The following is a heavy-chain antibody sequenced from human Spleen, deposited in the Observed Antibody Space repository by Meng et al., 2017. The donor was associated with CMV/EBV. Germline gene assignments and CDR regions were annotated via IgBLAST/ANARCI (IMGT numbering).Heavy chain of an antibody. D-gene: IGHD3-10*01. V-gene: IGHV3-43D*03. CDR3: ARSYYYGSGSYPGGGGSHYYYYGMDV. Sequence: GESLKISCAASGFTFDDYAMHWVRQAPGKGLEWVSFINWDGGSTYYADSVKGRFTISRDNAKNTLYLQMNSLRAEDTAVYYCARSYYYGSGSYPGGGGSHYYYYGMDVWGQGTTVTVSS. CDR2: INWDGGST. J-gene: IGHJ6*02. CDR1: GFTFDDYA.